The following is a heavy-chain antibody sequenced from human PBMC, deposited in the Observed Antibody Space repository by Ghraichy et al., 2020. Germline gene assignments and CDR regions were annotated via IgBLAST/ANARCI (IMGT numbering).Heavy chain of an antibody. D-gene: IGHD4-17*01. CDR2: INHSGST. V-gene: IGHV4-34*01. J-gene: IGHJ6*03. Sequence: SETLSLTCAVYGGSFSGYYWSWIRQPPGKGLEWIGEINHSGSTNYNPSLKSRVTISVDTSKNQFSLKLSSVTAADTAGYYCARGRGTTTKGYYYYYMDVWGKGTTVTVSS. CDR1: GGSFSGYY. CDR3: ARGRGTTTKGYYYYYMDV.